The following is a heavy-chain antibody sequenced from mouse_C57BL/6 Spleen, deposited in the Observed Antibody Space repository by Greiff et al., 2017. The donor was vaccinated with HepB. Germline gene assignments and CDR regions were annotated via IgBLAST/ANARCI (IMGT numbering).Heavy chain of an antibody. V-gene: IGHV1-69*01. Sequence: VQLQQSGAELVMPGASVKLSCKASGYTFTSYWMHWVKQRPGQCLEWIGEIDPSDSYTNYNQKFKGKSTLTVDKSSSTAYMQLSSLTSEDSAVYYCARGISSYAWFAYWGQGTLVTVSA. D-gene: IGHD1-1*01. CDR1: GYTFTSYW. J-gene: IGHJ3*01. CDR2: IDPSDSYT. CDR3: ARGISSYAWFAY.